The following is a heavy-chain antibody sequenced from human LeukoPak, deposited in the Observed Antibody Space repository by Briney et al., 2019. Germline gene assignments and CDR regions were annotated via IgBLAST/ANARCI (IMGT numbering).Heavy chain of an antibody. V-gene: IGHV3-48*03. D-gene: IGHD6-13*01. CDR3: ARGDGSSWPLSRY. CDR2: ISRSGSTI. J-gene: IGHJ4*02. CDR1: GFTFSSYE. Sequence: GGSLRLSCAASGFTFSSYEMNWVRQAPGKGLEWVSYISRSGSTIKYADSVKGRFTISRDNAKNSLYLQMNSLRAEDTAVYYCARGDGSSWPLSRYWGQGTLVTVSS.